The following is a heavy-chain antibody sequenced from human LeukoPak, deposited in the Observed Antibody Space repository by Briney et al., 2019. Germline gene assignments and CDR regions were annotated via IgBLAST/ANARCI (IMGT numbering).Heavy chain of an antibody. CDR3: ARGPSGAFGFHP. Sequence: SETLSLTCTVSGGSISSYYWSWLRQPAGKGLEWIGRIYSNGHPNYNPSVQSRATMSVDTSKNQVSLRLTSVTAADTAVYYCARGPSGAFGFHPWGQGTLFVVSS. CDR1: GGSISSYY. CDR2: IYSNGHP. J-gene: IGHJ5*02. D-gene: IGHD2-15*01. V-gene: IGHV4-4*07.